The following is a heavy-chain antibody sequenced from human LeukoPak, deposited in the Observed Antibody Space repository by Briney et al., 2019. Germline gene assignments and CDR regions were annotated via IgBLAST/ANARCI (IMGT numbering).Heavy chain of an antibody. Sequence: ASVTVSCTASGGTFSSYAISWVRQAPGQGLEWMGGIIPIFGTANYAQKFQGRVTITADESTSTAYMELSSLRSEDTAVYYCARDRIAVAGILQHWGQGTLVTVSS. CDR3: ARDRIAVAGILQH. J-gene: IGHJ1*01. CDR1: GGTFSSYA. D-gene: IGHD6-19*01. CDR2: IIPIFGTA. V-gene: IGHV1-69*13.